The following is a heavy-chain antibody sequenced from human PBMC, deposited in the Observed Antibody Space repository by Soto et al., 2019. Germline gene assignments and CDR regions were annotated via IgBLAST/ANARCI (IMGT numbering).Heavy chain of an antibody. D-gene: IGHD6-19*01. CDR2: MNPNSGNT. J-gene: IGHJ4*02. V-gene: IGHV1-8*01. CDR3: ARGRRKYSSGWYGFDY. Sequence: ASVKVSCTASGYTFTSYDINWVRQATGQGLEWMGWMNPNSGNTGYAQKFQGRVTMTRNTSISTAYMELSSLRSEDTAVYYCARGRRKYSSGWYGFDYWGQGTLVTV. CDR1: GYTFTSYD.